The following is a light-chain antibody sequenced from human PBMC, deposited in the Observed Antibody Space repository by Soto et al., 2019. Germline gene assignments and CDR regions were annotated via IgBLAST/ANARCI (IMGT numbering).Light chain of an antibody. J-gene: IGLJ1*01. V-gene: IGLV2-11*01. CDR2: DVR. CDR3: CSYVGSPYV. CDR1: SSDVGGYNY. Sequence: QSALTQPRSVSGSPGQSVTISCTGTSSDVGGYNYVSWYQQHPGKAPKLMIYDVRKRPSGVPDRFSGSKSGNTASLTISGLQIEDEADYYCCSYVGSPYVFGTGTKVTVL.